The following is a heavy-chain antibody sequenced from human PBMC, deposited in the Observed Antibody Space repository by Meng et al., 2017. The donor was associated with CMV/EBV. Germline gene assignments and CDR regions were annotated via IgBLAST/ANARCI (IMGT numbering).Heavy chain of an antibody. Sequence: GESLMISCAASGVTFSSYWMSWVRQAPGKGMELVDNIKQDGSEKYNVDSVKGRFTISRDNAKNSLYLQMNSLRAEDTAVYYCARSRSGGGWYYFDYWGQGTLVTVSS. CDR3: ARSRSGGGWYYFDY. CDR2: IKQDGSEK. J-gene: IGHJ4*02. D-gene: IGHD6-19*01. V-gene: IGHV3-7*01. CDR1: GVTFSSYW.